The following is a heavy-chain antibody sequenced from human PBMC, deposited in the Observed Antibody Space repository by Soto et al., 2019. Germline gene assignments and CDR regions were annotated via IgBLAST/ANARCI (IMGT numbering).Heavy chain of an antibody. D-gene: IGHD3-10*01. CDR3: ARGGAYGSGSYYNLPYFDY. V-gene: IGHV1-46*03. Sequence: QVQLVQSGAEVKKPGASVKVSCKASGYTFTSYYMHWVRQAPGQGLEWMGIINPSGGSTSYAQKFQGRGTVTRDKTTSKVYMELSSLRSEDTAVYYCARGGAYGSGSYYNLPYFDYWGQGTLVTVSS. J-gene: IGHJ4*02. CDR2: INPSGGST. CDR1: GYTFTSYY.